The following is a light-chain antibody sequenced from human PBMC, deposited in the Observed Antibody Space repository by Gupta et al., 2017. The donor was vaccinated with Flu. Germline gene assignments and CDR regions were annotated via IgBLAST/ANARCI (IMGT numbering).Light chain of an antibody. J-gene: IGKJ1*01. V-gene: IGKV2-30*01. CDR1: GRHVCIDGKTY. CDR2: QDS. CDR3: RHVVKWPQT. Sequence: DVVMTPSPLSLSVTLGKSASVSCTSSGRHVCIDGKTYMQWFQQRPGHSPRRLIYQDSNRDSGVPERFSGSGSGTDLRLNISRLEAEDVGVYYCRHVVKWPQTFGQGTKVEIK.